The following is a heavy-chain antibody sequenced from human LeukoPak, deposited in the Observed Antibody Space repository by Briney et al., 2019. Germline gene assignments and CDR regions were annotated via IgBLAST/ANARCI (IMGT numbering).Heavy chain of an antibody. D-gene: IGHD5-24*01. CDR3: ARGLGDGYNYDGNDAFDI. Sequence: SETLSLTCTVSGGSISSSSYYWGWIRQPPGKGLEWIGSIYYSGSTYYNPSLKSRVTISVDTSKNQFSLKLSSVNAADTAVYYCARGLGDGYNYDGNDAFDIWGQGTMVTVSS. J-gene: IGHJ3*02. V-gene: IGHV4-39*07. CDR1: GGSISSSSYY. CDR2: IYYSGST.